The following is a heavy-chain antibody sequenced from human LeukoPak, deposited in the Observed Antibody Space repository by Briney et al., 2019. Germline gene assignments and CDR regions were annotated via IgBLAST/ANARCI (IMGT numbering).Heavy chain of an antibody. V-gene: IGHV3-23*01. Sequence: GGSLRLSCAASGFTFSSYAMSWVRQAPGKGLEWVSGISCSGGSTYYADSVKGRFTISRDNSKNTLYLKMNSLRAEDTAVYYCAKRSDGYSGFDYWGQGTLVTVSS. CDR2: ISCSGGST. J-gene: IGHJ4*02. CDR1: GFTFSSYA. D-gene: IGHD5-18*01. CDR3: AKRSDGYSGFDY.